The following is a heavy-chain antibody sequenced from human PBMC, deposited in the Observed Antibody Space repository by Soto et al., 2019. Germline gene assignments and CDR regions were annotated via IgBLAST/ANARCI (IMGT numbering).Heavy chain of an antibody. CDR2: IYPRDSNT. D-gene: IGHD3-22*01. J-gene: IGHJ4*02. CDR1: GDSFTTYW. Sequence: PGESLKISCKGSGDSFTTYWIGWVRQMPGKGQEWVGIIYPRDSNTIYSPPFHGLVTISADKSIRTAYLQWNSRKASDTAMYYCACQPYYYDSSSGYYFWGQGTLVTGS. CDR3: ACQPYYYDSSSGYYF. V-gene: IGHV5-51*01.